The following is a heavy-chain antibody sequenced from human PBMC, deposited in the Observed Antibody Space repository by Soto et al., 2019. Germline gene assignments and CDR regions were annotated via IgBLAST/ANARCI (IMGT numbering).Heavy chain of an antibody. CDR2: IHYSGST. Sequence: QVQLQESGPGLVKPSETLSLTCNVSGGSVSSGGYYWNWIRQPPGKGLEWIGHIHYSGSTNYNPSHKSRVTISVDTSKNQFSLKLNSVTAADTAIYYCARGMIPVVRRYFDYWGQGTLVTVSS. CDR3: ARGMIPVVRRYFDY. V-gene: IGHV4-61*08. D-gene: IGHD2-15*01. CDR1: GGSVSSGGYY. J-gene: IGHJ4*02.